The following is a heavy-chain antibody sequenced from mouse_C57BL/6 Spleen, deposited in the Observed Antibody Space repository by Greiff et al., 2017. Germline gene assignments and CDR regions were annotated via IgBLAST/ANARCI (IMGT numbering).Heavy chain of an antibody. J-gene: IGHJ4*01. CDR3: ARLERYYAMDY. Sequence: QVQLQQPGAELVMPGASVTLSCKVSGYTFTSYWMHWVKQRPGQGLEWIGEIDPSDSYTNYNQKFKGKSTVTVDKSSRTAYLQLSSLTSEDSAVFYWARLERYYAMDYWGQGTSVTVSS. CDR1: GYTFTSYW. V-gene: IGHV1-69*01. CDR2: IDPSDSYT.